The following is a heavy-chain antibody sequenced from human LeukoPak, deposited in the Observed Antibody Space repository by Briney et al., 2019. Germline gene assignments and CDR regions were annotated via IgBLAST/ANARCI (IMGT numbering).Heavy chain of an antibody. J-gene: IGHJ3*02. Sequence: SETLSLTCTVSGGSISSYYWSWIRQPAGKGLEWIGRIDTSGNTNYKPSLKSRVTMSVDTSKKQFSLKLSSVTAADTAVYYCARGGSGHDAFDIWGQGTMVTVSS. D-gene: IGHD2-15*01. V-gene: IGHV4-4*07. CDR3: ARGGSGHDAFDI. CDR1: GGSISSYY. CDR2: IDTSGNT.